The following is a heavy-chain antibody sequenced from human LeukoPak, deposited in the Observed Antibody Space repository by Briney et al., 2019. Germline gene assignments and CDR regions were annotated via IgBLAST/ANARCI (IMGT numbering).Heavy chain of an antibody. CDR3: ACSTVTPWWFDP. V-gene: IGHV1-2*02. CDR1: GYTFTGYY. CDR2: VNPDIGGT. J-gene: IGHJ5*02. Sequence: GASVKVSCKASGYTFTGYYMHWLRQAPGQGLEWMGWVNPDIGGTNYAQKFQGRVTMTRDTSISTAYMELSTLIFDDTAVYYCACSTVTPWWFDPWGQGTLVTVSS. D-gene: IGHD4-17*01.